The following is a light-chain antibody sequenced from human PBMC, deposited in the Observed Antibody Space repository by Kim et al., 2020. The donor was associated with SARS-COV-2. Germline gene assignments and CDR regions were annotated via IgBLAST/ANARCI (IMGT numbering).Light chain of an antibody. CDR2: AAS. Sequence: ASVGNRVTITCRASQGITYNFAWYQQKPGKVPILLIYAASTLQSGVPSRFSGSGSGTDFTLTISSLQPEDVATYYCQKYNSAPRTFGQGTKVDIK. CDR3: QKYNSAPRT. CDR1: QGITYN. V-gene: IGKV1-27*01. J-gene: IGKJ1*01.